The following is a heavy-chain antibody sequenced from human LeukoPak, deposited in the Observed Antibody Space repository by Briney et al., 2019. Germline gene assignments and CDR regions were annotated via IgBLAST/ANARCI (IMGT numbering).Heavy chain of an antibody. CDR3: ARDPRGAFDI. CDR1: GGSISSYY. V-gene: IGHV4-59*01. J-gene: IGHJ3*02. CDR2: IYYSGST. Sequence: SETLSLTCTVSGGSISSYYWSWIRQPPGKGLEWIGYIYYSGSTNYNPSLKSRVTISVDTSKNQFSLKLSSVTAADTAVYYCARDPRGAFDIRGQGTMVAVSS.